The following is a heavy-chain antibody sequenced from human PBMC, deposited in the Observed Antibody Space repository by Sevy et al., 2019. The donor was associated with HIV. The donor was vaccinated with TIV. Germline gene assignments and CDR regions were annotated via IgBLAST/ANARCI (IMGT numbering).Heavy chain of an antibody. CDR1: GGSISSYY. CDR2: IYYSGTT. J-gene: IGHJ3*01. Sequence: SETLSLTCTVSGGSISSYYWNWIRQPPGKGLEWIGYIYYSGTTNYNPSLKSRVTISVDTSKNQFSLKLRSVTVADSAVYYCARWLRWAGAFDVWGQGTMVTVSS. V-gene: IGHV4-59*13. D-gene: IGHD6-19*01. CDR3: ARWLRWAGAFDV.